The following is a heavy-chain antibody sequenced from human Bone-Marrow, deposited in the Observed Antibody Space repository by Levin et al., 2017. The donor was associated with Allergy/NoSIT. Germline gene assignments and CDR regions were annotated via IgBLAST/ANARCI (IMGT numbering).Heavy chain of an antibody. CDR1: GFSLSTSGMR. D-gene: IGHD1-26*01. CDR2: IDWDDNT. CDR3: ARQPTVGHIHFDY. J-gene: IGHJ4*02. V-gene: IGHV2-70*04. Sequence: SGPTLVKPTQTLTLTCTFSGFSLSTSGMRVSWIRQPPGKALEWLARIDWDDNTFYSTSLKTRLTISKDTSTNQVVLTITNMDRLDTATYYWARQPTVGHIHFDYWGQGTLVTVSS.